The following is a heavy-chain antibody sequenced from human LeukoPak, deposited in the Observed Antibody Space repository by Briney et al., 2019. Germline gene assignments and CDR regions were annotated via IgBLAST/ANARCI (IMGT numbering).Heavy chain of an antibody. Sequence: GASVRVSCKASGYAFTSYAISWVRQAPGQGLEWMGRIIPRLDIANSAQSFQGRVTITADKTTSTAYMELSSLRSDDTAVYYCAREWYDILTGYQGFQLDYWGQGSLVTVSS. J-gene: IGHJ4*02. V-gene: IGHV1-69*04. CDR3: AREWYDILTGYQGFQLDY. CDR2: IIPRLDIA. CDR1: GYAFTSYA. D-gene: IGHD3-9*01.